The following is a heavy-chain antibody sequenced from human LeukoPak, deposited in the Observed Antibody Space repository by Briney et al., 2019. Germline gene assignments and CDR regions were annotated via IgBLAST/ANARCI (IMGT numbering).Heavy chain of an antibody. CDR1: GDSVSSNIAA. CDR3: ARDFLGQFLPLDY. CDR2: TFFRSKWYT. Sequence: SQTLSLTCAISGDSVSSNIAAWNWIRQSPSRGLEWLGRTFFRSKWYTDYATSVRGRIIINPDTSQNQFSLQLNSVTPEDTAVYYCARDFLGQFLPLDYWGQGTLVSVSS. J-gene: IGHJ4*02. V-gene: IGHV6-1*01.